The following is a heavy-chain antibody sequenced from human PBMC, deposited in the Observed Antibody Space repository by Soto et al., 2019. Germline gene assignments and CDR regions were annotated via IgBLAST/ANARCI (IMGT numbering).Heavy chain of an antibody. CDR2: IYYSGSN. Sequence: SETLSLTCTVSGGSISVYYWTCIRQPPGKGLEWIGYIYYSGSNNYNPSLQSRVTISVDKSKNQLSLQLSSVTAADTAVYYCARDRYDRYSGSYNLDYWGQGTLVTVSS. V-gene: IGHV4-59*01. CDR3: ARDRYDRYSGSYNLDY. D-gene: IGHD1-26*01. J-gene: IGHJ4*02. CDR1: GGSISVYY.